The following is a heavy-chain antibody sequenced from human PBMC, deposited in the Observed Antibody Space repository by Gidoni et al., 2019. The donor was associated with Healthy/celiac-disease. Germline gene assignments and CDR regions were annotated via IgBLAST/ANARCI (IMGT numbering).Heavy chain of an antibody. CDR1: GGTFSSYT. V-gene: IGHV1-69*02. Sequence: QVQLVQSGAEVKKPGSSVKVSCKASGGTFSSYTISWVRQAPGQGLDWMGRIIPILGIANYAQKFQGRVTITADKSTSTAYMELSSLRSEDTAVYYCARAVVGATTDFDYWGQGTLVTVSS. CDR3: ARAVVGATTDFDY. CDR2: IIPILGIA. D-gene: IGHD1-26*01. J-gene: IGHJ4*02.